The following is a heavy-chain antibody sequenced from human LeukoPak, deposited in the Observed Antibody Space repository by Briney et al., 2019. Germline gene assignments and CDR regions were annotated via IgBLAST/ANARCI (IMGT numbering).Heavy chain of an antibody. Sequence: GGSLRLSCAASGLTFSNAWMSWVRQAPGKGLDWVGRIKSKTDGGTTDYAAPVKGRFTISRDDSKNTLYLQMNSLKTEDTAVYYCTTEDIVLMVYAIWGQGTLVTVSS. CDR3: TTEDIVLMVYAI. D-gene: IGHD2-8*01. CDR2: IKSKTDGGTT. V-gene: IGHV3-15*01. J-gene: IGHJ4*02. CDR1: GLTFSNAW.